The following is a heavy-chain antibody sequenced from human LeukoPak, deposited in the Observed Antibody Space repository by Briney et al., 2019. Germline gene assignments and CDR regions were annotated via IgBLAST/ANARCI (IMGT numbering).Heavy chain of an antibody. CDR3: ARARRPLEYSSGWYEDY. CDR2: INPNSGGT. Sequence: GAAVNVSCKASGYTFTGYYMHWVRQAPGQGLEYMEFINPNSGGTNYAQKFQGRVTMTRDTSISTAYMELSRLRSDDTAVYYCARARRPLEYSSGWYEDYWGQGTLVTVSS. D-gene: IGHD6-19*01. J-gene: IGHJ4*02. V-gene: IGHV1-2*02. CDR1: GYTFTGYY.